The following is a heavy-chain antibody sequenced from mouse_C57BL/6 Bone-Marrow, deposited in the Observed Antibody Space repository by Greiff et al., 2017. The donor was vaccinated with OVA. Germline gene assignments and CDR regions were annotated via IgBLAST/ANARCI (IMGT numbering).Heavy chain of an antibody. CDR2: INPNNGGT. J-gene: IGHJ3*01. V-gene: IGHV1-26*01. D-gene: IGHD2-12*01. Sequence: EVKLQQSGPELVKPGASVKISCKASGYTFTDYYMNWVKQSHGKSLEWIGDINPNNGGTSYNQKFKGKATLTVDKSSSTAYMELRSLTSEDSAVYYCARWSLLYAWFAYWGQGTLVTVSA. CDR3: ARWSLLYAWFAY. CDR1: GYTFTDYY.